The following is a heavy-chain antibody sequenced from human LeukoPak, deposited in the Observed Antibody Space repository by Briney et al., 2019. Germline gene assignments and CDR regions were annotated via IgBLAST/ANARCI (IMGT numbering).Heavy chain of an antibody. Sequence: GRSLRLSCAPSGFTFSSYAMHWVGQAPGKGLEWVAVISYAGSNKFYADSVRGRVTISRDNSKNTLYLQMNNLKTEDTAVYYCARGQHRVTYSNDAFDIWGQGTMVTVSS. V-gene: IGHV3-30-3*01. J-gene: IGHJ3*02. CDR3: ARGQHRVTYSNDAFDI. CDR1: GFTFSSYA. D-gene: IGHD4-11*01. CDR2: ISYAGSNK.